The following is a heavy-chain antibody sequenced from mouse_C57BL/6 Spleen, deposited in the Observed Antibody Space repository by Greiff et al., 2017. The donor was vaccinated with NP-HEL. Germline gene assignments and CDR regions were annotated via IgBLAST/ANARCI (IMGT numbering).Heavy chain of an antibody. CDR2: FPPYNDDT. J-gene: IGHJ3*01. D-gene: IGHD2-1*01. CDR3: ALYYVNSWFAY. Sequence: QVQLQQSGAELVKPGASVKMSCKASGYTFTTYPIEWMKQNHGKSLEWIGNFPPYNDDTQYTEQFKGKATLPVEKSSSTVYLQLSRLTSDDASVYYCALYYVNSWFAYWGQGTLVTVSA. CDR1: GYTFTTYP. V-gene: IGHV1-47*01.